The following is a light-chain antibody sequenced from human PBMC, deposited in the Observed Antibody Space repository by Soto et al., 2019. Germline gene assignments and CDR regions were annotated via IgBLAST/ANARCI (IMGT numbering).Light chain of an antibody. CDR2: DAS. Sequence: DIQMTQSPSSLSASVGDRGTITCQASQDISNYLNWYQQKPGKAPKLLIYDASNLETGVPSRFSGSGSGTDFTFTISSLQPEDIATYYCQQYDNLLITFGPGTRLEIK. V-gene: IGKV1-33*01. J-gene: IGKJ5*01. CDR1: QDISNY. CDR3: QQYDNLLIT.